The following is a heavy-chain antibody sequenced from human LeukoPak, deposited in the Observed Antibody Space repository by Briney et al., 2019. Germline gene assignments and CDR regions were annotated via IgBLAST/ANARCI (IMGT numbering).Heavy chain of an antibody. CDR3: GKREENSYGFHY. J-gene: IGHJ4*02. CDR2: ISRDGGGT. CDR1: GFTFSSYA. Sequence: AGGSLRLSCAASGFTFSSYAMSWFRRAPGKGLEWVSSISRDGGGTYYADSVKGRFTISRDNSKNTLYLQMSSLRAEDTAVYYCGKREENSYGFHYWAQGTLVTVS. D-gene: IGHD5-18*01. V-gene: IGHV3-23*01.